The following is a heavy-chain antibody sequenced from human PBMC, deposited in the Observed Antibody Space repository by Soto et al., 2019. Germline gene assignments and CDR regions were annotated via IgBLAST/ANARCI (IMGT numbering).Heavy chain of an antibody. Sequence: SETLSLTCAVYGGSFSGYYWSWIRQPPGKGLEWIGEINHSGSTNYNPSLKSRVTISVDTSKNQFSLKLSSVTAADTAVYYCARDSVDYPSKDFDYWGQGTLVTVSS. CDR3: ARDSVDYPSKDFDY. J-gene: IGHJ4*02. CDR2: INHSGST. V-gene: IGHV4-34*01. CDR1: GGSFSGYY. D-gene: IGHD4-17*01.